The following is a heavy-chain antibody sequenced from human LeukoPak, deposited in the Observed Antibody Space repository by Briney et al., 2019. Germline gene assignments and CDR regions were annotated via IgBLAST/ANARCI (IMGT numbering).Heavy chain of an antibody. D-gene: IGHD3-3*01. CDR3: ARGLDDY. CDR1: GGSISSSSYY. J-gene: IGHJ4*02. V-gene: IGHV4-39*07. Sequence: PSETLSLTCTVSGGSISSSSYYWGWIRQPPGKGLEWIGTNYSSGNTYYNPSLKSRVTISVDTSKNQFSLKLSSVTAADTAVYYCARGLDDYWGQGTLVTVSS. CDR2: NYSSGNT.